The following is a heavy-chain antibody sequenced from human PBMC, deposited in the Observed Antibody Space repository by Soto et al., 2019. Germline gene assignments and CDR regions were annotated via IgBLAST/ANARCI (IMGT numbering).Heavy chain of an antibody. D-gene: IGHD2-2*01. V-gene: IGHV4-4*02. CDR3: ARPPAAGFDY. CDR1: GGSISSSNW. CDR2: IYRSWST. J-gene: IGHJ4*02. Sequence: SETLPLRCAVSGGSISSSNWWIGVRQPPGKGLEWIGEIYRSWSTNYNPSLKSRFTISVDQSKDQFSLKLSSVTAAATAVYYCARPPAAGFDYWGQGTPVTVCS.